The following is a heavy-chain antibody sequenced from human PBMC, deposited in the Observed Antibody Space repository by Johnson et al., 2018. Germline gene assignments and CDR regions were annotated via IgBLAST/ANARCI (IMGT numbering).Heavy chain of an antibody. CDR3: AKENRYCSGSSCVVNYYYMDV. CDR1: GFTFSTYA. D-gene: IGHD2-15*01. Sequence: QVQLVESGGGVVQPGRSLRLSCAASGFTFSTYAMYWVRQAPGKGLEWVAVISYDGSNKYYADSVKGRFTISRDNSKNTLDLQINSLSAGDTAVYYCAKENRYCSGSSCVVNYYYMDVWGKGTTVTVSS. CDR2: ISYDGSNK. J-gene: IGHJ6*03. V-gene: IGHV3-30*18.